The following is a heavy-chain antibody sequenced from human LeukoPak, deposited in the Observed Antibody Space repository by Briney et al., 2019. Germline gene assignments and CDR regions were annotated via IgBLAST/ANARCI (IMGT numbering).Heavy chain of an antibody. J-gene: IGHJ5*02. Sequence: PGRSLRLSCAASGFTFSSYGMHWVRQAPGKGLEWVAVISYDGSNKYYADSVKGRFTISRDNSKNTPYLQMNSLRAEDTAVYYCAKGVVPAALMNWFDPWGQGTLVTVSS. CDR3: AKGVVPAALMNWFDP. D-gene: IGHD2-2*01. CDR1: GFTFSSYG. CDR2: ISYDGSNK. V-gene: IGHV3-30*18.